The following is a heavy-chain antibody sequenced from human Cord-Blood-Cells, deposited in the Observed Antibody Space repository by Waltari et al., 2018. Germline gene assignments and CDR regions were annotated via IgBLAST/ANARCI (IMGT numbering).Heavy chain of an antibody. D-gene: IGHD1-1*01. J-gene: IGHJ4*02. CDR2: MSSSSSYI. CDR1: GFPFSSSS. Sequence: EVQLVESGGGLVKPGGSLRISCVASGFPFSSSSMNWVRQAPGKGLEWVSSMSSSSSYIYYADSVKGRFTISRDNAKNSLYLQMNSLRAEDTAVYYCARAVRERRIDYWGQGTLVTVSS. CDR3: ARAVRERRIDY. V-gene: IGHV3-21*01.